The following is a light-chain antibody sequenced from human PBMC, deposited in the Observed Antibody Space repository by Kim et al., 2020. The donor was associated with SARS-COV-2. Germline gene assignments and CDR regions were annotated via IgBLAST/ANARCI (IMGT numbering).Light chain of an antibody. CDR2: GAS. CDR3: QQYGRPPLT. J-gene: IGKJ4*01. V-gene: IGKV3-20*01. Sequence: IVLTQSPGTLSLSPGERTTLSCRASQSVISSSLAWYQQKPGQAPRLLIYGASSRATGVPDRFSGGGSGTDFTLTISSLEPEDIAVYFCQQYGRPPLTFVGGTKLEIK. CDR1: QSVISSS.